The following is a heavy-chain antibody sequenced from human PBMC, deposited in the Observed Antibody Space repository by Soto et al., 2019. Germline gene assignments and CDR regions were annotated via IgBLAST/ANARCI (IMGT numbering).Heavy chain of an antibody. V-gene: IGHV3-33*01. Sequence: QVQLVESGGGVVQPGRSLRLSCAASGFTFSSYGMHWVRQAPGKGLEWVAVIWYDGSNKYYADSVKGRFTISRDNSKITLDLHMNSLRAEDTAVYYCASWGIAAGDYWGQGTLVTVSS. CDR3: ASWGIAAGDY. J-gene: IGHJ4*02. D-gene: IGHD6-13*01. CDR1: GFTFSSYG. CDR2: IWYDGSNK.